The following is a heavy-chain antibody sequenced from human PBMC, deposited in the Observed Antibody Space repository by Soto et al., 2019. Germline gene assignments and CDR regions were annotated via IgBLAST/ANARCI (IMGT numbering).Heavy chain of an antibody. CDR2: IYYSGST. CDR3: ARLSYGDYGEGYFDY. D-gene: IGHD4-17*01. J-gene: IGHJ4*02. V-gene: IGHV4-39*01. Sequence: SETLSLTCTVSGGSISSSSYYWGWIRQPPGKGLEWIGSIYYSGSTYYNPSLQSRVTISVDTSKNQFSLKLSSVTAADTAVYYCARLSYGDYGEGYFDYWGQGTLVTVSS. CDR1: GGSISSSSYY.